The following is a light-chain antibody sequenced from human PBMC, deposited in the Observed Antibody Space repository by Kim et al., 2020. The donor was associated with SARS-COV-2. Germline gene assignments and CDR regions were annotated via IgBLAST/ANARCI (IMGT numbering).Light chain of an antibody. J-gene: IGKJ1*01. CDR2: KAS. Sequence: SAYVGGRVTITCRASKSLSGWLYWYQQKTGKVPVLLIDKASHLESGVPSRYSGNGSGTEFTLTSSSLQPDDFTNYYRQQNNTDCTFGQGTKVDIK. CDR1: KSLSGW. V-gene: IGKV1-5*03. CDR3: QQNNTDCT.